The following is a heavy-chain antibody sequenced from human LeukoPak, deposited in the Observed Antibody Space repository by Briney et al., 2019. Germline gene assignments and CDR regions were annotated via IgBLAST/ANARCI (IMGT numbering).Heavy chain of an antibody. CDR3: AREGPRGNSQFDY. V-gene: IGHV3-33*01. CDR1: GLTFSNYG. Sequence: GKSLRLSCAASGLTFSNYGMHWVRQAPGKGLEWVALIWYDGSNKYYTDSVKGRLTISRDNSKDTLFLQMNSLRAEDTAVYYCAREGPRGNSQFDYWGQRTLVTVSS. J-gene: IGHJ4*02. CDR2: IWYDGSNK. D-gene: IGHD4-23*01.